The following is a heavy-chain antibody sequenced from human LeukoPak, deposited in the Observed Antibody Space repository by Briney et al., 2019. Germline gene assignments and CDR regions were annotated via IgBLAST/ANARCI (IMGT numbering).Heavy chain of an antibody. CDR3: ARTLTGTTAFDI. CDR1: GGSISSGGYY. CDR2: IYHSGST. D-gene: IGHD1-20*01. J-gene: IGHJ3*02. V-gene: IGHV4-30-2*01. Sequence: SQTLSLTCTVSGGSISSGGYYWSWIRQPPGKGLEWIGYIYHSGSTYYNPSLKSRVTISVDRSKNQFSLKLSSVTAADTAVYYCARTLTGTTAFDIWGQGTMVTVSS.